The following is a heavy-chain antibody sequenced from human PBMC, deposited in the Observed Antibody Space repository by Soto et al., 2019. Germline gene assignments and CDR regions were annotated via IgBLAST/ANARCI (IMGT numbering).Heavy chain of an antibody. CDR1: GFSLSTSGMR. CDR2: IDWDDDK. Sequence: VSGPTLVNPTQTLTLTCTFSGFSLSTSGMRVSWIRQPPGKALEWLARIDWDDDKFYSTSLKTRLTISKDTSKNQVVLTMTNMDPVDTATYYCARMMGIADLPYGMDVWGQGTTVTVSS. D-gene: IGHD6-6*01. J-gene: IGHJ6*02. V-gene: IGHV2-70*04. CDR3: ARMMGIADLPYGMDV.